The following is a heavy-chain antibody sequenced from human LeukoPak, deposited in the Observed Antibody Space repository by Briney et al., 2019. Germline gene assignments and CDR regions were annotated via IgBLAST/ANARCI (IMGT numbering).Heavy chain of an antibody. Sequence: SETLSLTCTVSGGSISSYYWSWIRQPPGKGLEWIGYIYYSGSTNYNPSLKSRVTISVDTSKNQFSLKLSSVTAADTAVYYCAGSERNHGDYWGQGTLVTVSS. CDR2: IYYSGST. D-gene: IGHD3-10*01. CDR3: AGSERNHGDY. J-gene: IGHJ4*02. CDR1: GGSISSYY. V-gene: IGHV4-59*08.